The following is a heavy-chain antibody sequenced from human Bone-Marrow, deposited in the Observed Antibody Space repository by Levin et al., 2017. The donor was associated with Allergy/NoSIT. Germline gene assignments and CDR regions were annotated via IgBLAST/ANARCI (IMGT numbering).Heavy chain of an antibody. Sequence: GESLKISCKASGYTFVSYGIHWVRQAPGQRLEWMGWINGDSGNTKYSPKFQDRVSITSDTSASPAYMELNSLRSEDTAVYYCVRTHGSIWYNWFDPWGQGTLVTVSS. V-gene: IGHV1-3*01. D-gene: IGHD6-13*01. J-gene: IGHJ5*02. CDR3: VRTHGSIWYNWFDP. CDR2: INGDSGNT. CDR1: GYTFVSYG.